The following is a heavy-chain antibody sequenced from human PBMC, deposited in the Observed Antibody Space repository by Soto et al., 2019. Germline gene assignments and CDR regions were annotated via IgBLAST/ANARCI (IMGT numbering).Heavy chain of an antibody. Sequence: QVQLVESGGGVVQPGRSLRLSCAASGFTFSTYAMHWVRQAPGKGLEWVAVISYDGSNKYYADSVKGRFTFSRDNSKNTLYLQMNSLIAEDTAVYYCARDKRPDPLKGMDVWGQGTTVTVSS. CDR3: ARDKRPDPLKGMDV. CDR1: GFTFSTYA. V-gene: IGHV3-30-3*01. J-gene: IGHJ6*02. CDR2: ISYDGSNK.